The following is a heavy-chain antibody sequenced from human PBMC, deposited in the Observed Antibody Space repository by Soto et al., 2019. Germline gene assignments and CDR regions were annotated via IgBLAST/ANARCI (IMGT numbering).Heavy chain of an antibody. V-gene: IGHV3-7*01. D-gene: IGHD2-2*01. CDR1: GFSFSSFW. CDR3: TRDLYQPGDS. CDR2: INEDGGEK. Sequence: GGSLRLSCVGSGFSFSSFWMSWVRQAPDKGLEWVANINEDGGEKYCVDSVRGRFTISRDNTKNSLYLQMDSLRAEDTAVYYSTRDLYQPGDSWGQGTLVTVSS. J-gene: IGHJ4*02.